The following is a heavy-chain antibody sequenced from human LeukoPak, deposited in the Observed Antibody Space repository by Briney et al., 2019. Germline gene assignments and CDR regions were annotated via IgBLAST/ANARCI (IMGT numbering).Heavy chain of an antibody. CDR2: IYTSEGT. V-gene: IGHV4-61*02. CDR3: ARDLTVVVPAALLEYYYYYMDV. Sequence: SQTLSLTCTVSAGSISSGSYYRGWIRQPAGKGLDWIGRIYTSEGTNYNPSLKSRVSISVDASKNQFSLKLSSVTAADTAVYYCARDLTVVVPAALLEYYYYYMDVWGKGTTVTVSS. CDR1: AGSISSGSYY. D-gene: IGHD2-2*01. J-gene: IGHJ6*03.